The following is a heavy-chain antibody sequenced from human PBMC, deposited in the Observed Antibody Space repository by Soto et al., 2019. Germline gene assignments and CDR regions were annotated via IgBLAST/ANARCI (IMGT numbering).Heavy chain of an antibody. CDR3: GRESSGSGWSFAF. V-gene: IGHV1-18*04. J-gene: IGHJ4*02. D-gene: IGHD6-19*01. CDR2: INTYTQNT. CDR1: GYTFTSFG. Sequence: QVPLVQAGAELKKPGASMKVSCKASGYTFTSFGITWVRQAPGQGLEWMGWINTYTQNTKYAHNFQGRVTMTTDTSTTTSYMELRSLRSDDTAVYSCGRESSGSGWSFAFWGQGSLVTVSS.